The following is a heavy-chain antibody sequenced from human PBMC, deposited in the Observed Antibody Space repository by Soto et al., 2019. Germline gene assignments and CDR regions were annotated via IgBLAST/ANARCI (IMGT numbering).Heavy chain of an antibody. Sequence: GGSLRLSCAASGFTFDDYAMHWVRQAPGKGLEWVSGISWNSGSIGYADSVKGRFTISRDNAKNSLYLQMNSLRAEDTALYYCAKDNVVRGVIIRAPPDYWGQGTLVTVYS. D-gene: IGHD3-10*01. CDR1: GFTFDDYA. CDR3: AKDNVVRGVIIRAPPDY. V-gene: IGHV3-9*01. CDR2: ISWNSGSI. J-gene: IGHJ4*02.